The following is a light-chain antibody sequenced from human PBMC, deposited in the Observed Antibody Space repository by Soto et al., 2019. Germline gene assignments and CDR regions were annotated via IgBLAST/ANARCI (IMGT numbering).Light chain of an antibody. CDR2: DVS. CDR3: SSYTSSSTLV. V-gene: IGLV2-14*01. Sequence: QSALTQPASMSGSPGQSITISCTGTSSDVGGYNYVSWYQQHPGKAPKLMIYDVSNRPSGVSNRFSGSKSGNTASLTIAGRQAEDAADYYCSSYTSSSTLVFGGGTKLTVL. CDR1: SSDVGGYNY. J-gene: IGLJ2*01.